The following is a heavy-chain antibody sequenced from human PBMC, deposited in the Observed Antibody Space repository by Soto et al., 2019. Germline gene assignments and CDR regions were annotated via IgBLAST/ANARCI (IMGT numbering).Heavy chain of an antibody. D-gene: IGHD1-26*01. Sequence: PSETLSLTCTIPGGSISFYYWSWVRQPPGHELEWIGYIYASGSPYYNPSLRSRVTISADTSKNQIALKLTSPTAADTAVYYCARGVGSSPPRYWGRGTLVT. J-gene: IGHJ4*02. V-gene: IGHV4-59*01. CDR2: IYASGSP. CDR1: GGSISFYY. CDR3: ARGVGSSPPRY.